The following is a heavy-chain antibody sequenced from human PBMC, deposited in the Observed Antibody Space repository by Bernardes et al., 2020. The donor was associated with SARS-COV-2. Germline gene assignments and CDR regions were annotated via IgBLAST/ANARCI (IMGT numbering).Heavy chain of an antibody. D-gene: IGHD1-26*01. J-gene: IGHJ5*02. CDR1: GFTFSSYA. Sequence: GGSLRLSCAASGFTFSSYAMSWVRQAPGKGLEWVSAISGSGGITYYADSVKGRFTISRDNSKNTLYLQMNSLRAEDTAVYYCAKDEGWVGATGFDPWGQGTLVTVSS. CDR2: ISGSGGIT. V-gene: IGHV3-23*01. CDR3: AKDEGWVGATGFDP.